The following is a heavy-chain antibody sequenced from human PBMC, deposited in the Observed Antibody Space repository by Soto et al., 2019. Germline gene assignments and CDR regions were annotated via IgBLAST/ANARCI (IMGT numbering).Heavy chain of an antibody. D-gene: IGHD2-8*01. V-gene: IGHV4-31*03. CDR2: IYYSGST. CDR3: ARDLPDCTNGVCYPGGFGY. J-gene: IGHJ4*02. Sequence: QVQLQESGPGLMKPSQTLSLTCTVSGGSISSGGYYWSWIRQHPGKGLEWIGYIYYSGSTYYNPSLKSRVTISVDTSKNQFSLKLSSVTAADTAVYYCARDLPDCTNGVCYPGGFGYWGQGTLVTVSS. CDR1: GGSISSGGYY.